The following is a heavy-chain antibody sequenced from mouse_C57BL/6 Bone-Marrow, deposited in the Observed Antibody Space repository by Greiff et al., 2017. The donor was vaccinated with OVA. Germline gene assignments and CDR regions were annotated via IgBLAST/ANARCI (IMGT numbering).Heavy chain of an antibody. CDR2: IRLKSDNYAT. V-gene: IGHV6-3*01. Sequence: DVHLVESGGGLVQPGGSMKLSCVASGFTFSNYWMNWVRQSPEKGLEWVAQIRLKSDNYATHYAESVKGRFTISRDDSKSSVYLQMNNLRAEDTGIYYCTPGWFFFAYWGQGTLVTVSA. CDR3: TPGWFFFAY. D-gene: IGHD2-3*01. CDR1: GFTFSNYW. J-gene: IGHJ3*01.